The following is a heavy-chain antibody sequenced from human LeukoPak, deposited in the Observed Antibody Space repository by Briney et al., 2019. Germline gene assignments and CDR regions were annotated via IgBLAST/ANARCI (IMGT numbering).Heavy chain of an antibody. V-gene: IGHV3-74*01. CDR3: ARKATSGGYFDN. J-gene: IGHJ4*02. D-gene: IGHD5-12*01. CDR2: INGDDSSR. Sequence: GGSLRLSCAAPGFTFSSYWMHWVRQAPGKGLVWVSRINGDDSSRSYADSVKGRFTISRDNAKNTLYLQMDSLRAEDTAVYYCARKATSGGYFDNWGQGTLVTVSS. CDR1: GFTFSSYW.